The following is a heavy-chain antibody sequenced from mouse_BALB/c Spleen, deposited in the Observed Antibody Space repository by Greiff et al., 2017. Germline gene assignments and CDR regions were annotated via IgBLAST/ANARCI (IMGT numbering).Heavy chain of an antibody. CDR2: INSNGGST. V-gene: IGHV5-6-3*01. Sequence: DVHLVESGGGLVQPGGSLKLSCAASGFTFSSYGMSWVRQTPDKRLELVATINSNGGSTYYPDSVKGRFTISRDNAKNTLYLQMSSLKSEDTAMYYCARVGGAMDYWGQGTSVTVSS. CDR1: GFTFSSYG. D-gene: IGHD3-3*01. J-gene: IGHJ4*01. CDR3: ARVGGAMDY.